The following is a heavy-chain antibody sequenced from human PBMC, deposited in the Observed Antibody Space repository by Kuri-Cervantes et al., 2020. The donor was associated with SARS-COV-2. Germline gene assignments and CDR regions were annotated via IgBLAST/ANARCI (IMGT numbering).Heavy chain of an antibody. CDR3: AKCGELLTSSYYYYGMDV. Sequence: GESLKISCAASGFTFSSSWMHWVCQAPEKGLEWVADIKCDGSEKYYVDSVKGRLTISRDNAKNSLYLQVNSLRAEDTAVYYCAKCGELLTSSYYYYGMDVWGQGTTVTVSS. CDR1: GFTFSSSW. V-gene: IGHV3-52*01. D-gene: IGHD1-26*01. CDR2: IKCDGSEK. J-gene: IGHJ6*02.